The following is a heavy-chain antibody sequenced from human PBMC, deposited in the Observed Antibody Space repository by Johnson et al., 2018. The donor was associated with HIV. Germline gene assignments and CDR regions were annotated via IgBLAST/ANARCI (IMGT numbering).Heavy chain of an antibody. CDR3: ARDRRWFGESDALDI. J-gene: IGHJ3*02. CDR2: ISYDGSNE. CDR1: GFGFSNYA. V-gene: IGHV3-30*03. Sequence: QMLLVESGGGVVQPGRSLRASCAASGFGFSNYAMHWVRQAPGKGLEWVAVISYDGSNEHYTDSVGGRFTISRDNAKNSLYLQMNSLRAEDTAVYYCARDRRWFGESDALDIWGQGTMVTVSS. D-gene: IGHD3-10*01.